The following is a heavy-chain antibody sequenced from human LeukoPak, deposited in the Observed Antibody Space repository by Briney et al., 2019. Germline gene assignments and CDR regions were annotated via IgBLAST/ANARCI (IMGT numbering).Heavy chain of an antibody. J-gene: IGHJ5*02. Sequence: PSETLSLTCAVYGGSFSGYYWSWIRQPPGKGLEWIGEINHSGSTNYNPSLKSRVTISVDTSKNQFSLKLSSVTAADTAVYYCARVWGGYCSSTSCLKFDPWGQGTLVTVSS. CDR1: GGSFSGYY. CDR2: INHSGST. V-gene: IGHV4-34*01. CDR3: ARVWGGYCSSTSCLKFDP. D-gene: IGHD2-2*01.